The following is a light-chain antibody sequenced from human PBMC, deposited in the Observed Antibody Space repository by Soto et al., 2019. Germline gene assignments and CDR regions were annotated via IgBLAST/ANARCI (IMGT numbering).Light chain of an antibody. J-gene: IGKJ4*01. CDR3: QQYKNWPRAT. CDR1: QSVSSS. Sequence: EKMIPRWRATVSGSPGERGTLFWRGSQSVSSSLAWYQQKPGLPPRLLIYDASIRATGIPARFSGSGSGTEFNLTISSLQSEDLGVYYCQQYKNWPRATVSGGTKVDIK. V-gene: IGKV3D-15*01. CDR2: DAS.